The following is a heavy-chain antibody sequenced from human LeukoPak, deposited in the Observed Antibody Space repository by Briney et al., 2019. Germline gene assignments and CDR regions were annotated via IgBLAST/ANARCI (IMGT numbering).Heavy chain of an antibody. J-gene: IGHJ4*02. Sequence: SETLSLTCAFYGGSFSGYYWSWIRQPPGKGLEWIGEINHSGSTNYNPSLKSRVTISVDMSKNQFSLKLSSVTAADTAVYYCARRRLRPSIIIDYWGQGTLVTVSS. D-gene: IGHD4-17*01. CDR1: GGSFSGYY. CDR2: INHSGST. V-gene: IGHV4-34*01. CDR3: ARRRLRPSIIIDY.